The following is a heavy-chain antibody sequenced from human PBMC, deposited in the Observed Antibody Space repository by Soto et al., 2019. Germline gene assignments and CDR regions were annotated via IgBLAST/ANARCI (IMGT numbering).Heavy chain of an antibody. Sequence: VQLVESGGGLVKPGGSLRLSCAASGFTFSSYSMNWVRQAPGKGLEWVSSISSSSSYIYYADSVKGRFIISRDNAKNSLYLQMNSLRAEDTAVYYCAREWGLWFGELPSDYWGQGTLVTVSS. CDR3: AREWGLWFGELPSDY. CDR1: GFTFSSYS. CDR2: ISSSSSYI. D-gene: IGHD3-10*01. J-gene: IGHJ4*02. V-gene: IGHV3-21*01.